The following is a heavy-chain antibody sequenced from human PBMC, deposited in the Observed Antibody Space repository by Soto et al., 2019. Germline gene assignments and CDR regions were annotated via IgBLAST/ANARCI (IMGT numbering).Heavy chain of an antibody. Sequence: PGGSLRLSCVAYGLTFTDYWMSWVRQAPGKGLEWISYISSNSNYKNHADSVRGRFTISRDNAKNSLYLQMNGLRAEDTAVYYCARATGYYHTSGSDSWGQGTLVTVSS. D-gene: IGHD3-22*01. CDR2: ISSNSNYK. CDR3: ARATGYYHTSGSDS. V-gene: IGHV3-11*06. J-gene: IGHJ4*02. CDR1: GLTFTDYW.